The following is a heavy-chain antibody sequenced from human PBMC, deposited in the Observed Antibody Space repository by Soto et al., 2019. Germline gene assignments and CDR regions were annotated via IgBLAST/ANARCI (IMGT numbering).Heavy chain of an antibody. CDR1: GYTLTELS. CDR3: ATAIFGVVIPGPNWFDP. Sequence: ASVKVSCKVSGYTLTELSMHWMRQAPGKGLEWMGGFDPEDGETIYAQKFQGRVTMTEDTSTDTAYMELSSLRSEDTAVYYCATAIFGVVIPGPNWFDPWGQGTLVTVSS. D-gene: IGHD3-3*01. CDR2: FDPEDGET. J-gene: IGHJ5*02. V-gene: IGHV1-24*01.